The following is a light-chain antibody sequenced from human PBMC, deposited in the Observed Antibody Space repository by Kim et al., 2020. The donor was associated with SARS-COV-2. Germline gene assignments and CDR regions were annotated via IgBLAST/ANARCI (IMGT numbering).Light chain of an antibody. Sequence: GETVSISCTRSSGRIATNYVQWYLQRPGSAPTTVIFEDSERPSGVPGRFSGSIDSSSNSASLTISGLKPEDEAGYYCQSYDADNVVFGGGTQLTVL. V-gene: IGLV6-57*03. CDR2: EDS. CDR3: QSYDADNVV. J-gene: IGLJ7*01. CDR1: SGRIATNY.